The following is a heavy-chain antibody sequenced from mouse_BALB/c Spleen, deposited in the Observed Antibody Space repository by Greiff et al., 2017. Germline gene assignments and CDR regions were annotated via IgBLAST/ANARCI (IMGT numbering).Heavy chain of an antibody. D-gene: IGHD2-10*02. Sequence: QVQLQQSGPELVKPGASVKISCKASGYTFTDYYINWVKQKPGQGLVWIGWIYPGSGNTKYNEKFKGKATLTADKSSSTAYMELRSLTSEDSAVYYCTRQYGAYWGQGTLVTVSA. J-gene: IGHJ3*01. V-gene: IGHV1-84*02. CDR2: IYPGSGNT. CDR3: TRQYGAY. CDR1: GYTFTDYY.